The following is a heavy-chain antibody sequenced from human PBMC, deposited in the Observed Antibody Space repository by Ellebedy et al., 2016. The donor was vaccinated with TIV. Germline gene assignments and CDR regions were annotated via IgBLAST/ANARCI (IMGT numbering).Heavy chain of an antibody. J-gene: IGHJ4*02. D-gene: IGHD5-24*01. Sequence: GESLKISCAASGFTFSSYGMHWVRQAPGKGLEWVAVISYDGSNKYYADSVKGRFTISRDNSKNTLYLQMNSLRAEDTAVYYCARAEEMATINLDYWGQGTLVTVSS. CDR2: ISYDGSNK. CDR3: ARAEEMATINLDY. V-gene: IGHV3-30*03. CDR1: GFTFSSYG.